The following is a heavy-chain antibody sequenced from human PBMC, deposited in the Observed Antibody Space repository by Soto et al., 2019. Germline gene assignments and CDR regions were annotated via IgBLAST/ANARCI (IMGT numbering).Heavy chain of an antibody. CDR2: IYPGDSDT. J-gene: IGHJ4*02. D-gene: IGHD2-21*02. CDR3: ARFLAYCGGDCYSGRGYFDY. CDR1: GYSFTSYW. V-gene: IGHV5-51*01. Sequence: GESLKISCKGSGYSFTSYWIGWVRQMPGKGLEWMGIIYPGDSDTRYSPSFQGQVTISADKSISTAYLQWSSLKASDTAMYYCARFLAYCGGDCYSGRGYFDYCGQGTLVTVSS.